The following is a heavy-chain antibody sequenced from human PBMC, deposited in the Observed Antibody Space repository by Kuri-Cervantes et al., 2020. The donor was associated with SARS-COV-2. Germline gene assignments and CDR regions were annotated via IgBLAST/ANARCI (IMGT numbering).Heavy chain of an antibody. CDR1: GGTFSSYA. CDR2: IIPIFGIA. Sequence: SVKVSCKASGGTFSSYAISWVRQAPGQGLEWMGGIIPIFGIANYAQKFQGRVTITADKSTSTAYMELSSLRSEDTAVYYCARGMGWSGYKFDPWGQGTLVTVSS. D-gene: IGHD3-3*01. J-gene: IGHJ5*02. CDR3: ARGMGWSGYKFDP. V-gene: IGHV1-69*10.